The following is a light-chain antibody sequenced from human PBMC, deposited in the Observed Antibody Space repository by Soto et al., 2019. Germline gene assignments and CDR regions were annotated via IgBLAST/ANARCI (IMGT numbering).Light chain of an antibody. V-gene: IGLV2-14*01. CDR3: SSFPTRKTWV. CDR2: EVT. CDR1: SSDVGAYNY. J-gene: IGLJ3*02. Sequence: QSALTQPASVSGSPGQSITISCTGTSSDVGAYNYVSWFQQYPGKAPKLIIYEVTNRPSGVSDRFSGSKSGNTASLTVSGLQAEDESDYYCSSFPTRKTWVFGGGTKLTVL.